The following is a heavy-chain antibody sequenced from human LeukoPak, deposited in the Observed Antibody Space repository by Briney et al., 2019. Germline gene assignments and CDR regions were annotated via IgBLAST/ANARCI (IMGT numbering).Heavy chain of an antibody. V-gene: IGHV4-59*01. Sequence: SETLSLTCSVSGGSISGAYWSWIRQAPGKGLEWIGYIYYSGSTDYNPSLESRVTISIDTSKNHFSLNPTAVTAADTAVYYCARTGSGRDYYGMDVWGQGTSVTVSS. D-gene: IGHD5-12*01. CDR1: GGSISGAY. J-gene: IGHJ6*02. CDR2: IYYSGST. CDR3: ARTGSGRDYYGMDV.